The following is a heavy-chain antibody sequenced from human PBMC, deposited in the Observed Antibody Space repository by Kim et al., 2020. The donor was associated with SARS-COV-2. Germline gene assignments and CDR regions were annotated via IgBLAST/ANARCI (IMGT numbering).Heavy chain of an antibody. CDR1: GASIDSSDSY. CDR3: ARHKLRSIWFGALGDFAS. Sequence: SETLSLTCTVSGASIDSSDSYWGWIRQPPGKGLEWIGSLYYSGTTYYNPSLKSRVTISADTARNQFSLKMTSATAADTALYYCARHKLRSIWFGALGDFASWGQGTLVAVSS. J-gene: IGHJ4*02. V-gene: IGHV4-39*01. CDR2: LYYSGTT. D-gene: IGHD3-10*01.